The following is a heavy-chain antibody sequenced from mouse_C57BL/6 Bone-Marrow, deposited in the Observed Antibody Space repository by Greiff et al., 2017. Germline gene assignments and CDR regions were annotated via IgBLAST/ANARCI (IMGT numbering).Heavy chain of an antibody. CDR2: ISSGSSTI. D-gene: IGHD2-2*01. Sequence: EVMLVESGGGLVKPGGSLKLSCAASGFTFSDYGMHWVRQAPEKGLEWVAYISSGSSTIYYADTVKGRFTISRDNAKNTLFLQMTSLRSEDTAMYYCARTVTTGLGAMDYWGQGTSVTVSS. J-gene: IGHJ4*01. CDR3: ARTVTTGLGAMDY. CDR1: GFTFSDYG. V-gene: IGHV5-17*01.